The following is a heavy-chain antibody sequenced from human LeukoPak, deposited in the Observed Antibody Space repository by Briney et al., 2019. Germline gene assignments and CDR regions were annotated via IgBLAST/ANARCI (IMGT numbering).Heavy chain of an antibody. Sequence: PSETLSLTSAVYGGSFSGYYWSWIRQPPGKGLEWIGEINHSGSTNYNPSLKSRVTISVDTSKNQFSLKLSSVTAADTAVYYCARGIQLWLNWFDPWGQGTLVTVSS. J-gene: IGHJ5*02. CDR3: ARGIQLWLNWFDP. D-gene: IGHD5-18*01. CDR1: GGSFSGYY. V-gene: IGHV4-34*01. CDR2: INHSGST.